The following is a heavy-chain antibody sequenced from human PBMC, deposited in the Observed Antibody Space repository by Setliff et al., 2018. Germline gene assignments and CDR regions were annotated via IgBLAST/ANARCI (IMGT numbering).Heavy chain of an antibody. J-gene: IGHJ6*02. CDR1: GDSISSGDYF. V-gene: IGHV4-30-4*08. Sequence: PSETLSLTCTVSGDSISSGDYFWSWIRQPPGKGLEWIGYIYSSGSTYYNPSLKSRVSISVDTYKNQFSLKLSSVTAADTAVYYCARGRFDGWSFEYYGMDVWGRGTTVTVSS. D-gene: IGHD3-10*01. CDR2: IYSSGST. CDR3: ARGRFDGWSFEYYGMDV.